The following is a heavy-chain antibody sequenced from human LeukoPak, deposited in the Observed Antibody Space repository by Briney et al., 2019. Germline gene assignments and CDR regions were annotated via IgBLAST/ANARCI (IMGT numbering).Heavy chain of an antibody. J-gene: IGHJ6*02. V-gene: IGHV1-18*01. D-gene: IGHD2-15*01. CDR1: GYTFTSYG. CDR2: ISAYNGNT. CDR3: AREEEGYSGWGGLDPGAHYYYYGMDV. Sequence: RGASVKVSCKASGYTFTSYGISWVRQAPGQGLEWMGWISAYNGNTNYAQKLQGRVTMTTDTSTSTAYMELRSLRSDDTAVYYCAREEEGYSGWGGLDPGAHYYYYGMDVWGQGTMVTVSS.